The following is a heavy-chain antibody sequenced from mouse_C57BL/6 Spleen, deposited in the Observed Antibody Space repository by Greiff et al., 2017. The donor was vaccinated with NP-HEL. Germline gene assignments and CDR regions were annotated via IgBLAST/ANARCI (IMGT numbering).Heavy chain of an antibody. CDR1: GYTFTSYW. CDR3: ARKGLRGRGYFDV. J-gene: IGHJ1*03. CDR2: IDPSDSYT. V-gene: IGHV1-50*01. D-gene: IGHD3-1*01. Sequence: QVQLQQPGAELVKPGASVKLSCKASGYTFTSYWMQWVKQRPGQGLEWIGEIDPSDSYTNYTQKFKGKATLTVDTSSSTAYMQLSSLTSEDSAVYYCARKGLRGRGYFDVWGTGTTVTVSS.